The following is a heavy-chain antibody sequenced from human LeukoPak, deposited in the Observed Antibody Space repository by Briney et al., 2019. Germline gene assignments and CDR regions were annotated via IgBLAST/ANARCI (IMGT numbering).Heavy chain of an antibody. Sequence: PGGSLRLSCAASGFTFSSYAMSWVRQAPGKGLEWVSAVRGSAGSTYYADSVKGRFTISRDNSKNTLYLQMNSLRAEDTAVYYCAKERGYSYTEIDYWGQGTLVTVSS. V-gene: IGHV3-23*01. J-gene: IGHJ4*02. CDR1: GFTFSSYA. CDR3: AKERGYSYTEIDY. D-gene: IGHD5-18*01. CDR2: VRGSAGST.